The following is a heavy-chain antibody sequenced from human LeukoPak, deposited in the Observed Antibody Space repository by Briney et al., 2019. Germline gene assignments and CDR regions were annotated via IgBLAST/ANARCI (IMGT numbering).Heavy chain of an antibody. Sequence: ASVKVSCKVSGYTLTELSMHWVRQAPGKGLEWMGGFDPEDGETIYAQKFQGRVTMTEDTSTDTAYMGLSSLRSEDTAVYYCATVQYFGEFDYYFDYWGQGTLVTVSS. CDR3: ATVQYFGEFDYYFDY. V-gene: IGHV1-24*01. J-gene: IGHJ4*02. CDR1: GYTLTELS. CDR2: FDPEDGET. D-gene: IGHD3-10*01.